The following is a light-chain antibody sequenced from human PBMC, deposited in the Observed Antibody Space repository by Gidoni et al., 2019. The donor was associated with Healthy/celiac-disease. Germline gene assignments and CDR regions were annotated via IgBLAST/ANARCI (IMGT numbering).Light chain of an antibody. V-gene: IGLV2-14*01. CDR1: SSDVGGYNY. CDR3: SSYTSSSTLVV. CDR2: DVS. J-gene: IGLJ2*01. Sequence: QSALTQPASVSGSPGQSTTISCTGTSSDVGGYNYVSGYPQHPGKAPKLMIYDVSNRPSGVSNRFSGSKSGNTASLTISGLQAEDEADYYCSSYTSSSTLVVFAGGTKLTVL.